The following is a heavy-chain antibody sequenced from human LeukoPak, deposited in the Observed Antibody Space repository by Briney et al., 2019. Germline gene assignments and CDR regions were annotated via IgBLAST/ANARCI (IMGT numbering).Heavy chain of an antibody. CDR1: GFTFDDYA. Sequence: GGSLRPSCAASGFTFDDYAMHWVRQAPGKGLEWVSGISWNSGSIGYADSVKGRFTISRDNAKNSLYLQMNSLRAEDTALYYCAKDFVDDSSGYSFDYWGQGTLVTVSS. J-gene: IGHJ4*02. V-gene: IGHV3-9*01. CDR3: AKDFVDDSSGYSFDY. D-gene: IGHD3-22*01. CDR2: ISWNSGSI.